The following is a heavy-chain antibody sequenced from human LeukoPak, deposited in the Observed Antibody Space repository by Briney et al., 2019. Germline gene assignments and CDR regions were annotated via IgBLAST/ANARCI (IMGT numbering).Heavy chain of an antibody. CDR1: GFTFSSYS. CDR2: ISDTTYI. J-gene: IGHJ6*04. CDR3: AELGITMIGGV. Sequence: GGSLRLSCAASGFTFSSYSMNWVRQAPGKGLEWVSFISDTTYIYYADSVKGRFTISRDNAKNSLYLQMNSLRAEDTAVYYCAELGITMIGGVWGKGTTVTISS. D-gene: IGHD3-10*02. V-gene: IGHV3-21*01.